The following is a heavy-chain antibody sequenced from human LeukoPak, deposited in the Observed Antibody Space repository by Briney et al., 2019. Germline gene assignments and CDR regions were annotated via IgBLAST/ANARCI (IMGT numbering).Heavy chain of an antibody. D-gene: IGHD5-18*01. CDR3: ARGGNSYGFDY. Sequence: GGSLRLSCAASVFSFSTYNMNWVRQAPGRGLEWGSVIYSGGSTYYADTVKGRFTISRDNSKNTLYLQMNSLRAEDTAVYYCARGGNSYGFDYWGQRTLVGVSS. CDR1: VFSFSTYN. CDR2: IYSGGST. V-gene: IGHV3-53*01. J-gene: IGHJ4*02.